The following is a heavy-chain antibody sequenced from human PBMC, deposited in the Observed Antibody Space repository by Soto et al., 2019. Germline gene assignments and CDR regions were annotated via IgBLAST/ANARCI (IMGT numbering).Heavy chain of an antibody. V-gene: IGHV1-69*13. Sequence: SVKVACKASGGTFSSYAISWVRQAPGQGLEWMGGIIPIFGTANYAQKFQGRVTITADESTSTAYMELSSLRSEDTAVYYCARDAASVAGVIVGPRGYYGMDVWGQGTTVTVSS. CDR1: GGTFSSYA. CDR2: IIPIFGTA. J-gene: IGHJ6*02. CDR3: ARDAASVAGVIVGPRGYYGMDV. D-gene: IGHD3-10*01.